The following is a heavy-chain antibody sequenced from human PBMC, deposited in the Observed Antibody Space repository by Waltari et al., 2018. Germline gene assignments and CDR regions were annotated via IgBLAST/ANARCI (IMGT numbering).Heavy chain of an antibody. Sequence: QVQLQQWGAGLLKPSETLSLTCAVSGGSFSGYYWSWIRQPPGKGLEWIGEINHLGSTKYNPDLNSQVNRSVDTSKNQFSLNLSSVTAADTAVYYCARGEDIVVGALKKRCAFDIWGQGTMVTVSS. CDR1: GGSFSGYY. D-gene: IGHD2-15*01. J-gene: IGHJ3*02. CDR2: INHLGST. CDR3: ARGEDIVVGALKKRCAFDI. V-gene: IGHV4-34*01.